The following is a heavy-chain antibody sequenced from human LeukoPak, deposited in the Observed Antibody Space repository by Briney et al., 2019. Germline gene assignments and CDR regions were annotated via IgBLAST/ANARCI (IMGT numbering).Heavy chain of an antibody. CDR2: IYYSGST. CDR3: ARLAPTYSNYAIDC. V-gene: IGHV4-59*08. D-gene: IGHD4-4*01. CDR1: GGSFSGYY. J-gene: IGHJ4*02. Sequence: SETLSLTCAVYGGSFSGYYWSWIRQPPGKGLEWIGYIYYSGSTNYNPSLKSRVTISVDTSKNQFSLKLSSVTAADTAVYYCARLAPTYSNYAIDCWGQGTLVTVSS.